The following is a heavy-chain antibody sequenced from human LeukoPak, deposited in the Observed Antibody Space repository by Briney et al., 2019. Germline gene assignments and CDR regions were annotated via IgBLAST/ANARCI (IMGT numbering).Heavy chain of an antibody. D-gene: IGHD7-27*01. Sequence: SETLSLTCAVSGGSINKSNWWSWVRQPPGKGLEWIGEIYHSGSTNYNPSLKSRVTISVDKSKNQFSLNLSSVTAADTAVYYCARDRGLGRSAFDIWGQGTMVTVSS. V-gene: IGHV4-4*02. J-gene: IGHJ3*02. CDR3: ARDRGLGRSAFDI. CDR1: GGSINKSNW. CDR2: IYHSGST.